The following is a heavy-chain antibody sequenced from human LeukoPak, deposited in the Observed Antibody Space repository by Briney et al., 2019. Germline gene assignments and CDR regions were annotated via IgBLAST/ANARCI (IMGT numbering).Heavy chain of an antibody. CDR2: IHSNGNT. V-gene: IGHV4-39*01. D-gene: IGHD5-12*01. Sequence: PSETLSLTCAVSGGSITSTTYYWGWIRQPPGKGLEWIGRIHSNGNTYYNPSLESRVTISVDTSKNQFSLKLSSVTAADTAVYYCARHEVGYETPWNAFDIWGQGTMVTVSS. CDR3: ARHEVGYETPWNAFDI. CDR1: GGSITSTTYY. J-gene: IGHJ3*02.